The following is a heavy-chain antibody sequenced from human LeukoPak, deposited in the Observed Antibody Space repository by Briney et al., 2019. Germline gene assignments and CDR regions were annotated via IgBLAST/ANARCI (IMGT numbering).Heavy chain of an antibody. V-gene: IGHV1-69*04. CDR3: ASVEYQQHSYYYYYIGV. D-gene: IGHD2-2*01. Sequence: ASLKVSCKASGGTFSSYAISWVRQAPGQGLEWMGRIIPILGIANYAQKFKGRVTITEDKSTSTAYMQMSSLRSEYTAVYYCASVEYQQHSYYYYYIGVWGKGNTVTGSS. J-gene: IGHJ6*03. CDR1: GGTFSSYA. CDR2: IIPILGIA.